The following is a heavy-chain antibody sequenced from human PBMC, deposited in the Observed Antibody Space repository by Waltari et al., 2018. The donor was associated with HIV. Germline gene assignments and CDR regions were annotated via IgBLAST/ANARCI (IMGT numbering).Heavy chain of an antibody. Sequence: EVQLVESGGDLVQPGGSLSLSCAASGFSFDDCALHWVRQAPGKGLEGVSGISGRSGNIAYADSVRGRFTISRDNAKNSLYLRMNSLRPDDTGFYYCARGPMYKWFDPWGQGTLVTFSS. D-gene: IGHD3-10*02. CDR2: ISGRSGNI. CDR3: ARGPMYKWFDP. J-gene: IGHJ5*02. CDR1: GFSFDDCA. V-gene: IGHV3-9*01.